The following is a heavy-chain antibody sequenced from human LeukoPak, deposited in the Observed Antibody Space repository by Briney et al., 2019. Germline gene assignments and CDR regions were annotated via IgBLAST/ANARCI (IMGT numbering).Heavy chain of an antibody. CDR3: ARAGFGGRYYYYYMDV. CDR2: IGASGADT. CDR1: GFTFSNYA. V-gene: IGHV3-23*01. D-gene: IGHD3-10*01. J-gene: IGHJ6*03. Sequence: GGSLRLSCAASGFTFSNYAMSWVRQAPGQGLEWVSAIGASGADTYYADSVKGRFTISRDNSKNTLSLQMSSLRAEDTALYHCARAGFGGRYYYYYMDVWGKGTTVTVSS.